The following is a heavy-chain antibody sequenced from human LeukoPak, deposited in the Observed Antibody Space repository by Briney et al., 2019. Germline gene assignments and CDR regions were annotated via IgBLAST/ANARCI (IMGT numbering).Heavy chain of an antibody. CDR1: GGSISSYY. D-gene: IGHD1-26*01. CDR3: ARGGSYAQYYFDY. J-gene: IGHJ4*02. V-gene: IGHV4-59*01. CDR2: IYYGGST. Sequence: SETLSLTCTVSGGSISSYYWSWIRQPPGKGLEWIGYIYYGGSTNYNPSLKSRVTISVDTSKNQFSLKLSSVTAADTAVYYCARGGSYAQYYFDYWGQGTLVTVSS.